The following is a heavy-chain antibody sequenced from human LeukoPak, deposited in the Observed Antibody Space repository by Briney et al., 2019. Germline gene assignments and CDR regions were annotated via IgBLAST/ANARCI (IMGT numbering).Heavy chain of an antibody. J-gene: IGHJ4*02. CDR3: ARRIATAGDY. CDR2: IHYSGST. D-gene: IGHD6-13*01. Sequence: SETLSLTCTVSGGSISSSSYSWGWIRQPPGKGLEWIGSIHYSGSTYYNPSLKSRVTISGDTSKNQFSLKLSSVTAADTAVYYCARRIATAGDYWGQGTLVTVSS. CDR1: GGSISSSSYS. V-gene: IGHV4-39*01.